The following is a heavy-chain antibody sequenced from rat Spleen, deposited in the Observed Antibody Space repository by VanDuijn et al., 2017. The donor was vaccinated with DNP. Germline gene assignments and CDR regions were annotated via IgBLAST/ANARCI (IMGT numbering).Heavy chain of an antibody. CDR2: ISYDGGST. CDR1: GFTFSDYY. V-gene: IGHV5-22*01. J-gene: IGHJ1*01. Sequence: EVQLVESGGGLVQPGRSMKLSCAASGFTFSDYYMAWVRQAPTKGLEWVAYISYDGGSTYYGDSVKGRFTISRDNAKSTLYLQMNSLRSEDMATYYCARQDEGYFDFWGPGTMVTVSS. CDR3: ARQDEGYFDF.